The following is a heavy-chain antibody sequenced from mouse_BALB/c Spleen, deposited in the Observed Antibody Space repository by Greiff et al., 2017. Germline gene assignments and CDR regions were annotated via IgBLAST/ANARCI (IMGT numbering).Heavy chain of an antibody. D-gene: IGHD1-1*01. CDR1: GYTFTDYF. J-gene: IGHJ3*01. Sequence: VQLQQSGAELVKPGASVKLSCKASGYTFTDYFIHWVKQRPGQGLEWIGWFYPGSGSTKYNEKFKDKATLTADKSSSTVYMELSSVTSDDSAVYFCARHEEGYGSSQAWFAYWGQGTLVTVSA. V-gene: IGHV1-62-2*01. CDR3: ARHEEGYGSSQAWFAY. CDR2: FYPGSGST.